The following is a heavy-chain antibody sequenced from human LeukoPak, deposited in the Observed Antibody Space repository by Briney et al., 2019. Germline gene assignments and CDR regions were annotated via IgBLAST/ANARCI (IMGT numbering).Heavy chain of an antibody. V-gene: IGHV4-30-2*01. J-gene: IGHJ2*01. Sequence: SETLSLTCAVSGGSISSGGYSWSWIRQPPGNGLERIGYIYHNGSTYYNPSLKSRVTISVDRSKNQFSLKLSSVTAADTAVYYCAREDYYDSSGYSPGGFDLWGRGTLVTVSS. CDR3: AREDYYDSSGYSPGGFDL. D-gene: IGHD3-22*01. CDR1: GGSISSGGYS. CDR2: IYHNGST.